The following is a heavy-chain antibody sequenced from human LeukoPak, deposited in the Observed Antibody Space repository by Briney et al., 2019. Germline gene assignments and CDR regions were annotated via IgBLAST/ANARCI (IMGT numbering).Heavy chain of an antibody. CDR3: ARDILWFGELLFDY. CDR2: IKQDGSEK. D-gene: IGHD3-10*01. J-gene: IGHJ4*02. Sequence: GGSLRLSCAASGFTFSSYWMSWVRQAPGKGLEWVANIKQDGSEKYYVDSVKGRFTISRDNAKNSLYLQMNSLRAEDTAVYYCARDILWFGELLFDYWGQGTLVTVSS. CDR1: GFTFSSYW. V-gene: IGHV3-7*01.